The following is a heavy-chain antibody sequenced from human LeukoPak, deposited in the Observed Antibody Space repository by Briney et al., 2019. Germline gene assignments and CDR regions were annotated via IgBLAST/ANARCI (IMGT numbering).Heavy chain of an antibody. V-gene: IGHV1-69*06. CDR1: GGTFSSYA. CDR3: ARYSSGYSYWYFDL. Sequence: GSSVKVSCKASGGTFSSYAISWVREAPGQGLEWMGRIIPIFGTANYAQKFQGRVTITADKSTSTACMELSSLRSEDTAVYYCARYSSGYSYWYFDLWGRGTLVTVSS. CDR2: IIPIFGTA. J-gene: IGHJ2*01. D-gene: IGHD6-19*01.